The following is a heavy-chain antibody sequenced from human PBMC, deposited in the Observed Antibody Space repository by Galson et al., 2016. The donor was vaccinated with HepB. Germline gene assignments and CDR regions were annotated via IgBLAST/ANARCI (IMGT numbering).Heavy chain of an antibody. CDR3: AHSEVRGVFKVRFDS. J-gene: IGHJ4*02. V-gene: IGHV2-5*02. D-gene: IGHD3-10*01. Sequence: PALVKPTQTLTLTCTFSGFSLNTRGVGVGWIRQPPGKALEWLALIYWDDDKRYSPSLKGKLTITKDTSKNQVVPTITNADPVDTSTYFCAHSEVRGVFKVRFDSWGQGTLVTVSS. CDR2: IYWDDDK. CDR1: GFSLNTRGVG.